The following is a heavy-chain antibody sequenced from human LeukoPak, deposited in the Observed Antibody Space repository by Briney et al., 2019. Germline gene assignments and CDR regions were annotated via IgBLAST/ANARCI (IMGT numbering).Heavy chain of an antibody. D-gene: IGHD3-10*01. CDR1: GYSFTSYW. J-gene: IGHJ3*02. CDR3: ARQKLLWFGESWDAFDI. CDR2: IYPGDSDT. Sequence: AGESLKISCKGSGYSFTSYWIGWVRQMPGKGLEWMGIIYPGDSDTRYSPSFQGQVTISADKSISTAYLQWSSLKASDTAMYYCARQKLLWFGESWDAFDIWGQGTTVTVSS. V-gene: IGHV5-51*01.